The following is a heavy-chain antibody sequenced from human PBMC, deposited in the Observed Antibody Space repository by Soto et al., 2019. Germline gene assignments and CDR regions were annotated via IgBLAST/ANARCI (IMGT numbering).Heavy chain of an antibody. V-gene: IGHV4-59*01. Sequence: QVQLQESGPGLVKPSETLSLTCTVSGGSISSYYWSWIRQPPGKGLEWIGYIYYSGSTNYNPSLTSRVTISVDTSKNQFSLKLSAVTAADTAVYYCARSSGYSSSRLDYWGQGILVTVSS. CDR3: ARSSGYSSSRLDY. CDR1: GGSISSYY. CDR2: IYYSGST. D-gene: IGHD6-13*01. J-gene: IGHJ4*02.